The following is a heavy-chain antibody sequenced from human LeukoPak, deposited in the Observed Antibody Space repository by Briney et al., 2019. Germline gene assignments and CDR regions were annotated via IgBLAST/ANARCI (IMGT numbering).Heavy chain of an antibody. D-gene: IGHD2-2*01. J-gene: IGHJ4*02. CDR3: ARDGTSTDDY. Sequence: ASVTASCKTSGYTFSNFGISWVRQAPGQGLEWMGWISGNNDNPNYGQKFQGRFTVTTDSSTSTAYMELRNLRSDDTAVYYCARDGTSTDDYWGQGTLVTVSS. V-gene: IGHV1-18*01. CDR2: ISGNNDNP. CDR1: GYTFSNFG.